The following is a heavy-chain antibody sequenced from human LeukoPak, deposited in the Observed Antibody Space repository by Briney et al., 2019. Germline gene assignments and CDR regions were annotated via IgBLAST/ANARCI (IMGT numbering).Heavy chain of an antibody. CDR2: IYSAGST. J-gene: IGHJ4*02. CDR3: AREPSGTYWLDY. Sequence: GGSLRLSXAASGFTVGSNYMSWVRQAPGKGLEWVSVIYSAGSTYYADSVKGRFTISRDNSKNTLYLQMNSLRAEDTAVYYCAREPSGTYWLDYWGQGTLVTVSS. CDR1: GFTVGSNY. V-gene: IGHV3-66*02. D-gene: IGHD1-26*01.